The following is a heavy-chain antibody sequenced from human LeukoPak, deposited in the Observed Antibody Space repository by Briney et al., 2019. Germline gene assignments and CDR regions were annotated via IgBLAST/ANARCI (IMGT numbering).Heavy chain of an antibody. CDR1: GGSISSGGYY. D-gene: IGHD2/OR15-2a*01. CDR3: ARDLGNTGYFDY. CDR2: IYYNGIT. Sequence: SETLSLTCTVSGGSISSGGYYWNWIRQHPGKGLEWIGYIYYNGITYYNPSLKNRFTISLDTPKNQFSLKLSSVTAADTAVYYCARDLGNTGYFDYWGQGTLVTVSS. J-gene: IGHJ4*02. V-gene: IGHV4-31*03.